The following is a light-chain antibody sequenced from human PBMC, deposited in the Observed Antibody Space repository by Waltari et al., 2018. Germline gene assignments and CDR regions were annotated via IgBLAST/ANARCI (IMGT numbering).Light chain of an antibody. Sequence: QSALNQRASVYGSPGQSINSSCTETCSKVENYNIYTWYQQQPGKAPKLIMYEVSKLPSGVSNRFSGSKSGNTASLTISGLQAEDEADYYCCSYAGSSTSVVFGGGTKLTVL. CDR1: CSKVENYNI. V-gene: IGLV2-23*02. J-gene: IGLJ2*01. CDR2: EVS. CDR3: CSYAGSSTSVV.